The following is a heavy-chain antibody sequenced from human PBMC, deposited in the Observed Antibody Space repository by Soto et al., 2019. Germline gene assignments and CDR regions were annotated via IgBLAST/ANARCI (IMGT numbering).Heavy chain of an antibody. J-gene: IGHJ4*02. CDR3: ARDTRFYYDSSGQNY. V-gene: IGHV1-18*01. Sequence: ASVKVSCKASGGTFSSYTISWVRQAPGQGLEWMGWISAYNGNTNYAQKFQGRVTMTTDTSTSTAYMELRSLRPDDTAVYYCARDTRFYYDSSGQNYWGQGTLVTVS. CDR1: GGTFSSYT. CDR2: ISAYNGNT. D-gene: IGHD3-22*01.